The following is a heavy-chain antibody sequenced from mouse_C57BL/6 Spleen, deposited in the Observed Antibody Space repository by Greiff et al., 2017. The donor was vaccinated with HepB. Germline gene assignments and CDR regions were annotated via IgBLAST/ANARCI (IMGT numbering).Heavy chain of an antibody. D-gene: IGHD2-1*01. CDR1: GFSFNTYA. CDR3: VRDYGNYAWFAY. J-gene: IGHJ3*01. CDR2: IRSKSNNYAT. Sequence: DAGGGLVQPKGSLKLSCAASGFSFNTYAMNWVRQAPGKGLEWVARIRSKSNNYATYYADSVKDRFTISRDDSESMLYLQMNNLKTEDTAMYFCVRDYGNYAWFAYWGQGTLVTVSA. V-gene: IGHV10-1*01.